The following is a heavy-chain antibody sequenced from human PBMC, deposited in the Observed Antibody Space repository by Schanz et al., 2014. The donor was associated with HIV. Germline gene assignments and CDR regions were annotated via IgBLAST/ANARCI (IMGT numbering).Heavy chain of an antibody. Sequence: EVQLVESGGALVQPGGSLRLSCVASGFTFSGYWMHWVRQAPGKGLVWVSRINSDGSSTTYADYVKGRFTISRDNAKTTLELKRNRLSDEDTDVYYCANRRGDSWPYGMDVWGQGTPVTVSS. CDR3: ANRRGDSWPYGMDV. D-gene: IGHD4-17*01. J-gene: IGHJ6*02. CDR2: INSDGSST. V-gene: IGHV3-74*01. CDR1: GFTFSGYW.